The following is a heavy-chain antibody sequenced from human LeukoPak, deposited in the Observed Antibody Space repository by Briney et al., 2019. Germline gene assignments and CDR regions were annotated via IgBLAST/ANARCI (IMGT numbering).Heavy chain of an antibody. Sequence: ASVKVSCKASGGTFSSYAISWVRQAPGQGLEWMGGIIPIFGTANYAQKFQGRVTITADESTSTAYMELSSLRSEDTAVYYCAGDKFWSGSWLYYFDYWGQGTLVTVSS. D-gene: IGHD6-13*01. V-gene: IGHV1-69*13. CDR1: GGTFSSYA. CDR2: IIPIFGTA. CDR3: AGDKFWSGSWLYYFDY. J-gene: IGHJ4*02.